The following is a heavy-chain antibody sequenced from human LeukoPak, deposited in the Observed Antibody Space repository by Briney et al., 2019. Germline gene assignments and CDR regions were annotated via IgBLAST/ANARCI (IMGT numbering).Heavy chain of an antibody. Sequence: GGSLRLSCAASGFTFSNYAMTWVRQAPGKGLEWVSAVISSGSTYYADSVKGRFTISRDNSKNTLYLQVNSLRAEDTAVYYCARVRYDSTAPYFDYWGQGTLVTVSS. CDR1: GFTFSNYA. D-gene: IGHD3-22*01. CDR2: VISSGST. CDR3: ARVRYDSTAPYFDY. J-gene: IGHJ4*02. V-gene: IGHV3-23*01.